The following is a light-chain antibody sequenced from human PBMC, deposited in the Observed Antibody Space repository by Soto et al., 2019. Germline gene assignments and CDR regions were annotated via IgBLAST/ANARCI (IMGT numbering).Light chain of an antibody. V-gene: IGLV7-43*01. Sequence: QTVVTQEPSLTVSPGGTVTLTCASSTGAVTSGYYPYWFQQKPGQAPRALIYSTSNTHSWTPARFSGSLLGGKAALTLSGVQPEDEAEYYCLIYYGGAQVFGGGTQLTVL. J-gene: IGLJ2*01. CDR3: LIYYGGAQV. CDR1: TGAVTSGYY. CDR2: STS.